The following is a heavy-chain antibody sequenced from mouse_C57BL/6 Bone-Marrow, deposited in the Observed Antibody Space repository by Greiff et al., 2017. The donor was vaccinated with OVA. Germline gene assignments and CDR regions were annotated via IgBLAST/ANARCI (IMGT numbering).Heavy chain of an antibody. CDR3: ARDYYGSSYYFDY. CDR2: ISRGSSTI. D-gene: IGHD1-1*01. J-gene: IGHJ2*01. Sequence: EVKLQESGGGLVKPGGSLKLSCAASGFTFSDYGMHWVRQAPEKGLEWVAYISRGSSTIYYADTVKGRFTISRDNAKNTLFLQMTSMRSEYTAMYYCARDYYGSSYYFDYWGQGTALTVSS. CDR1: GFTFSDYG. V-gene: IGHV5-17*01.